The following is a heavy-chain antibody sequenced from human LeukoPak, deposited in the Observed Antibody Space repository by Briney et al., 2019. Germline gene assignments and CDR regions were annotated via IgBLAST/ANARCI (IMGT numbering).Heavy chain of an antibody. CDR3: ARDYDGDYVFNY. D-gene: IGHD4-17*01. V-gene: IGHV3-21*01. J-gene: IGHJ4*02. CDR1: GFTFSSYS. CDR2: ISSGSSYI. Sequence: GGSLRLSCAASGFTFSSYSMNWVRQAPGKGLEWVSSISSGSSYIYYADSVKGRFTISRDNAKNSLYLQMNSLRAEDTAVYYCARDYDGDYVFNYWGQGTLVTVSS.